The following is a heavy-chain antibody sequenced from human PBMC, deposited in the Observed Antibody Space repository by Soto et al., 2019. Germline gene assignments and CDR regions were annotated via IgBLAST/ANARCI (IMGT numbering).Heavy chain of an antibody. CDR3: ARDFWGEGYFGS. J-gene: IGHJ4*02. D-gene: IGHD7-27*01. CDR2: ISPSGST. V-gene: IGHV4-61*02. CDR1: GGSISSGGYD. Sequence: PSETLSLTCAVSGGSISSGGYDWAWIRQPAGKGLEWIGRISPSGSTIYNPSLQSRVLMSIDASRSQFSLKLTSVTAADTALYYCARDFWGEGYFGSWGQGTLVTVSS.